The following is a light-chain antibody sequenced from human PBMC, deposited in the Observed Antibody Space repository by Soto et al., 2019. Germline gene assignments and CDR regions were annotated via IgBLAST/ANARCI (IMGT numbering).Light chain of an antibody. CDR2: AAS. CDR3: QQLNTYPIT. Sequence: IQLTQSPSSLSASVGDRFTITCLAGHGISSYLAWYQQKPGKALKLLIYAASTLQSGVPSRFRGSGSGTDFTLTISSLQPEDFATYYCQQLNTYPITFGQGTRVEIK. J-gene: IGKJ5*01. CDR1: HGISSY. V-gene: IGKV1-9*01.